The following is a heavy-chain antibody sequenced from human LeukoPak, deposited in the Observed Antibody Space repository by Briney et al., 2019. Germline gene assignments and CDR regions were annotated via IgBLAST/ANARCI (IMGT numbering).Heavy chain of an antibody. CDR3: AKEGYFDHNYGMDV. J-gene: IGHJ6*02. CDR1: GCTFSSYG. CDR2: ISYDGSNK. Sequence: GGSLRLSCAASGCTFSSYGMHWVRQAPGKGLEWVAVISYDGSNKYYADSVKGRFTISRDNSKNTLYLQMNSLRAEDTAVYYCAKEGYFDHNYGMDVWGQGTTVTVSS. V-gene: IGHV3-30*18. D-gene: IGHD3-9*01.